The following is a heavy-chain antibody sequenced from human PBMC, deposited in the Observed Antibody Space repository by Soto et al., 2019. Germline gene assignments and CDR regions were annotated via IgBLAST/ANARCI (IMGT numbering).Heavy chain of an antibody. CDR2: ISGSGGST. V-gene: IGHV3-23*01. CDR3: AKRADYYDSSGYPLGWYFDL. CDR1: GFTFSSYA. D-gene: IGHD3-22*01. Sequence: EVQLLESGGGLVQPGGSLRLSCAASGFTFSSYAMSWVRQAPGKGLEWVSAISGSGGSTYYADSVKGRFTISRDNSKNTLYLQMNSLRAEDTAVYYCAKRADYYDSSGYPLGWYFDLWGRGTLVTVSS. J-gene: IGHJ2*01.